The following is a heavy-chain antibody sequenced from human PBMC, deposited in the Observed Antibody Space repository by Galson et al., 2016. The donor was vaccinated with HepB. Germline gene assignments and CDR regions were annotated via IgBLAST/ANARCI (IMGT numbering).Heavy chain of an antibody. CDR1: GFKFDDYT. V-gene: IGHV3-43*01. Sequence: SLRLSCAASGFKFDDYTMHWVRQGPAKGLEWVALISWNGDSTYYADSVKGRFTISRDNRKDSLYLQLNALKSEDTALYFCAKGKLYNGVGSFDDWGLGTLVTVS. CDR3: AKGKLYNGVGSFDD. J-gene: IGHJ4*02. D-gene: IGHD1-1*01. CDR2: ISWNGDST.